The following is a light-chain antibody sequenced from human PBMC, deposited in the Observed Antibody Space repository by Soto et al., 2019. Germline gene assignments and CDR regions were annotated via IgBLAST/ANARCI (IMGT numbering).Light chain of an antibody. Sequence: EIVMTQSPATLSVPPGERATLSCRASQSVSSDLAWYQQKPGQAPRHLIYGASTRATGIPARFSGSGSGTEFTLTISSLQSEDFAVYYCQQYNNWPFTFGGGTKVEIK. CDR3: QQYNNWPFT. CDR1: QSVSSD. J-gene: IGKJ4*01. V-gene: IGKV3-15*01. CDR2: GAS.